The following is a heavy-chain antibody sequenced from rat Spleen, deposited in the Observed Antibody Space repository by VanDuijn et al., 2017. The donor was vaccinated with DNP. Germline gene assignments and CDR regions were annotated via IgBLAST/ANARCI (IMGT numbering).Heavy chain of an antibody. D-gene: IGHD1-11*01. CDR2: MWSGGST. V-gene: IGHV2S63*01. J-gene: IGHJ4*01. CDR1: GFSLTDYS. CDR3: TRDRLTTDVMEA. Sequence: EVQLRESGPGLVQPSQTLSLTCTVSGFSLTDYSVHWVRQPPGKGLEWMGVMWSGGSTDYNSALKSRLSINRDTSKSQVFLKMNSLQTDDTAIYYCTRDRLTTDVMEAWGQGASVTVSS.